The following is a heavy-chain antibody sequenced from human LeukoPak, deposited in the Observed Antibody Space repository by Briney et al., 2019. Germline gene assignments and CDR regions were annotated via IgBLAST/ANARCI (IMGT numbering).Heavy chain of an antibody. D-gene: IGHD6-19*01. CDR1: GYTFTGYY. CDR3: ARVKDSGWYHVFDY. J-gene: IGHJ4*02. V-gene: IGHV1-2*02. CDR2: INPNSGGT. Sequence: GASVKVSCKASGYTFTGYYMHWVRQAPGQGLEWMGWINPNSGGTNYAQKFQGRVTMTRDTSISTAYMELSRLRSDYTAVYYCARVKDSGWYHVFDYWGQGTLVTVSS.